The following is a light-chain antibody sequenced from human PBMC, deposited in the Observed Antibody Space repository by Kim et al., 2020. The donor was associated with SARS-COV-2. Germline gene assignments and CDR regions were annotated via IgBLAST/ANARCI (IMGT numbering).Light chain of an antibody. J-gene: IGKJ1*01. CDR1: QSVSSSY. CDR2: GAS. Sequence: SPGESATLSCKTSQSVSSSYLAWYQQNPGQAPSLLIYGASSRATGIPDRFSGSGSATDFTLTISRLEPEDFAVYYCQQYGSSPLTFGQGTKVDIK. V-gene: IGKV3-20*01. CDR3: QQYGSSPLT.